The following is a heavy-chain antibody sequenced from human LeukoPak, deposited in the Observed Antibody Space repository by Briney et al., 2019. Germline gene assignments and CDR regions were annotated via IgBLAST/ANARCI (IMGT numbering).Heavy chain of an antibody. D-gene: IGHD6-13*01. Sequence: GGSLRLSCAASGFTFSSYAMSWVRQAPGKGLEWVSAISGSGGSTYYADSVKGRFTISRDNAKNSLYLQMNSLRAEDTAVYYCARVDGVIAAAGILSDYYYYMDVWGKGTTVTISS. J-gene: IGHJ6*03. CDR2: ISGSGGST. V-gene: IGHV3-23*01. CDR3: ARVDGVIAAAGILSDYYYYMDV. CDR1: GFTFSSYA.